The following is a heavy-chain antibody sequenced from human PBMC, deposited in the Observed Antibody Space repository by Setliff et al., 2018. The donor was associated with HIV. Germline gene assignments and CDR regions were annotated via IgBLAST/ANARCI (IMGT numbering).Heavy chain of an antibody. CDR2: LYPGDSDT. Sequence: PGESLKISCKTSGYSFTTYWIGWVRQMPGKGLEWMAILYPGDSDTRYSPSFQSQVTVSADKSIGTAYLQWNSLRAEDTAVYYCARVSTGFLEWLLVAQAFDIWGQGTMVTVSS. J-gene: IGHJ3*02. CDR3: ARVSTGFLEWLLVAQAFDI. D-gene: IGHD3-3*01. CDR1: GYSFTTYW. V-gene: IGHV5-51*01.